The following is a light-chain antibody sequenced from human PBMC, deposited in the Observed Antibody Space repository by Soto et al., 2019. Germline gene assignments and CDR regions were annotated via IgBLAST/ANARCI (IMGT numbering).Light chain of an antibody. CDR2: AAA. CDR3: QQSYSTPRP. CDR1: QSISSY. Sequence: DIQMTQSPSSLSASLGDRVTITCRASQSISSYLNWYQQKPGKAPELLIYAAASLQSGVLSRFSGSVSGTYFTLTIRRLQPEDFATYYCQQSYSTPRPLGQGTKVDIK. V-gene: IGKV1-39*01. J-gene: IGKJ1*01.